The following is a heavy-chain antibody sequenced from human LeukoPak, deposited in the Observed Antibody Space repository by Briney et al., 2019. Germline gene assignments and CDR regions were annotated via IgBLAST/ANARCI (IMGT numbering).Heavy chain of an antibody. J-gene: IGHJ6*02. CDR2: IKTDGSET. CDR1: GFRFSNYW. D-gene: IGHD3-16*01. V-gene: IGHV3-7*01. Sequence: PGGSLRLSCAAAGFRFSNYWMTWVRQAPEKGLEWLARIKTDGSETYYVDSVKGRFTISRDNAKSSLYLQMNSLRGEDTAVYHCVRFGPDHDMGLWGQGTTVTVS. CDR3: VRFGPDHDMGL.